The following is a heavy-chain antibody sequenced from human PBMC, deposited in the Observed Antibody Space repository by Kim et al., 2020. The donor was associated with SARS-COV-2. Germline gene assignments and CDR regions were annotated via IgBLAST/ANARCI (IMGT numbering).Heavy chain of an antibody. D-gene: IGHD6-13*01. CDR2: INHSGST. V-gene: IGHV4-34*01. CDR1: GGSFSGYY. CDR3: ARAGGYSSSWYGWFDP. Sequence: SETLSLTCAVYGGSFSGYYWSWIRQPPGKGLEWIGEINHSGSTNYNPSLKSRVTISVDTSKNQFSLKLSSVTAADTAVYYCARAGGYSSSWYGWFDPWG. J-gene: IGHJ5*02.